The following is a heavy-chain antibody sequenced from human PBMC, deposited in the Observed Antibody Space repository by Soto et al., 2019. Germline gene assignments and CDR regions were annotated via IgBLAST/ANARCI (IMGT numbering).Heavy chain of an antibody. D-gene: IGHD4-17*01. CDR3: ARDSHDYGVSFDY. CDR1: GGTFSSYA. CDR2: IIPIFGTA. J-gene: IGHJ4*02. Sequence: SVKVSCKASGGTFSSYAISWVRQAPGQGLEWMGGIIPIFGTANYAQKFQGGVTITADESTSTAYMELSSLRSEDTAVYYCARDSHDYGVSFDYWGQGTLVNRLL. V-gene: IGHV1-69*13.